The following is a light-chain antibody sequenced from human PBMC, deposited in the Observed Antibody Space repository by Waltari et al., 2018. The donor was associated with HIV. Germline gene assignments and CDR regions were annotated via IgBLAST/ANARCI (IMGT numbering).Light chain of an antibody. V-gene: IGKV3-15*01. CDR2: GAS. J-gene: IGKJ1*01. CDR3: QQRRTWPPSWT. CDR1: QSVTSN. Sequence: EIVMTQSPATLSVSPGERATLSCRASQSVTSNLAWYQQKPGQAPRLLIYGASTRATDIPARFSGSGFGTEFTLTISSLQSEDFAVYYCQQRRTWPPSWTFGQGTKVEIK.